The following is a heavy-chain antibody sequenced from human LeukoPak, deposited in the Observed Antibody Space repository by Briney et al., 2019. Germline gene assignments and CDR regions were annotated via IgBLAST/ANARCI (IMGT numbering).Heavy chain of an antibody. CDR1: GFNFNDYW. CDR2: ISQDGTET. Sequence: GGSLRLSCAASGFNFNDYWMTWVRQPPGKGLQWMARISQDGTETSYADSVKGRFTLSKDNADKSLYLQMNSLTTEDTAVYYCVRLWEFDYWGQGTLVTVSS. D-gene: IGHD1-26*01. CDR3: VRLWEFDY. V-gene: IGHV3-7*01. J-gene: IGHJ4*02.